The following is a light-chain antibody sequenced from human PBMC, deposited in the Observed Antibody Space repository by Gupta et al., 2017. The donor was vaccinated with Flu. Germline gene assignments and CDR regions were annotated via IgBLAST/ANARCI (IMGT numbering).Light chain of an antibody. CDR2: GAS. CDR1: QSVRSSF. Sequence: GTLSLSPGEGATLSCRASQSVRSSFLAWYQQKPGQTPRLLIYGASSRATGIPDRFSGSGSGTDFTLTISRLEPEDFAVYYCQQCGNSPWTFGQGTKVEIK. V-gene: IGKV3-20*01. CDR3: QQCGNSPWT. J-gene: IGKJ1*01.